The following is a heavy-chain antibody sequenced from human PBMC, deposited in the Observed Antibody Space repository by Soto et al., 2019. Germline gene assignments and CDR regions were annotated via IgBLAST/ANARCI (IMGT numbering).Heavy chain of an antibody. CDR2: IVVGSGNT. J-gene: IGHJ4*02. D-gene: IGHD1-26*01. CDR3: ATDRSGSYSRLLYFDY. CDR1: GFTFTSSA. Sequence: SVKVSCKASGFTFTSSAMQWVRQARGQRLEWIGWIVVGSGNTNYAQKFQERVTITRDMSTSTAYMELSSLRSEDTAVYYCATDRSGSYSRLLYFDYWGQGTLVTVSS. V-gene: IGHV1-58*02.